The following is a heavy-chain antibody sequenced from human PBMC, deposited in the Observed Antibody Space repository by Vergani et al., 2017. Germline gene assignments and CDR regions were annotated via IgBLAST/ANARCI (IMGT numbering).Heavy chain of an antibody. V-gene: IGHV3-33*01. J-gene: IGHJ5*02. CDR2: TWYDGNNK. Sequence: QVQLVESGGGVVQPGRSLRLFCAASGFTFNQYGMHWVRQAPGKGLEWVAVTWYDGNNKQYADSVKGRITISRDNSKSTMYLQMNSLRDEDTGVYYCARDLRLLYNRFDPWGQGTLVTVSS. D-gene: IGHD1-14*01. CDR3: ARDLRLLYNRFDP. CDR1: GFTFNQYG.